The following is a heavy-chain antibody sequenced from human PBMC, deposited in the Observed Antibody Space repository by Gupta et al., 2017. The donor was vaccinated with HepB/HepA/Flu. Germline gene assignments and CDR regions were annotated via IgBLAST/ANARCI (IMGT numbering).Heavy chain of an antibody. D-gene: IGHD3-10*01. J-gene: IGHJ4*02. CDR1: GFTFGNYE. CDR3: ARDSAVRGIIIFFDK. CDR2: SSSSGNSV. V-gene: IGHV3-48*03. Sequence: EVQLVESGGGVVQPGGSLRLSCAASGFTFGNYEMNWVRQAPGKGLEWVAYSSSSGNSVYYADSVRGRFTISRDNAKNALYLQMNSLRAEDTGVYYCARDSAVRGIIIFFDKCGQGALLTVS.